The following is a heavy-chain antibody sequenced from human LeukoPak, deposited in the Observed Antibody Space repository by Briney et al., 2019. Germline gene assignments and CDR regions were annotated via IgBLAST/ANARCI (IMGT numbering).Heavy chain of an antibody. CDR2: IYYSGLT. J-gene: IGHJ4*02. V-gene: IGHV4-39*01. CDR1: GGSISRSSYY. Sequence: SETLSLTCTVSGGSISRSSYYWGWIRQPPGKGLEWIGSIYYSGLTYDNPSLKNRVTISVDTSKNQFSLKLSSVTAADTAVYYCASALVRGVAIPPIDYWGQGTLVTVSS. D-gene: IGHD3-10*01. CDR3: ASALVRGVAIPPIDY.